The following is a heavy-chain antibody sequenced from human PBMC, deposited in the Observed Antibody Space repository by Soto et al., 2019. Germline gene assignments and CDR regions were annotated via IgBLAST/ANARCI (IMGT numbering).Heavy chain of an antibody. CDR3: AKALGELSPESYDH. V-gene: IGHV3-30*18. Sequence: ESGGGVVQPGRSLRLSCAASGFTFSCYGMHWVRQAPGKGLEWVAIISYDGSNQYYADSVKGRFTISRDNSKNTLFLQMNSLRPEDTAVYYCAKALGELSPESYDHWGQGILVTVSS. D-gene: IGHD3-16*02. J-gene: IGHJ4*02. CDR2: ISYDGSNQ. CDR1: GFTFSCYG.